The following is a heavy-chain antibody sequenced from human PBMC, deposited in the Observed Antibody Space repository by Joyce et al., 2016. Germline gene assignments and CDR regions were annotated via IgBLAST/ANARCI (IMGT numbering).Heavy chain of an antibody. V-gene: IGHV5-10-1*03. D-gene: IGHD3-10*02. J-gene: IGHJ5*02. CDR1: GYSFTSHW. CDR3: ARHVTDWFDP. Sequence: EVQLVQSGAEVKKPGESLRISCKGSGYSFTSHWISWVRQMPGKGLEWMGRIDPRDSYTDYSPSVEGHVTISVDKTSSAAYLQWSSLRASDTAIYYCARHVTDWFDPWGQGTLVTVSS. CDR2: IDPRDSYT.